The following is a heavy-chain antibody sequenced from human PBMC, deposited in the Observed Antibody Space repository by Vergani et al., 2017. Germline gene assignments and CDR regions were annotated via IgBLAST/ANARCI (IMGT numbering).Heavy chain of an antibody. D-gene: IGHD3-10*01. CDR1: GGTFSSYT. V-gene: IGHV1-69*08. J-gene: IGHJ6*02. CDR3: ARDQSLTRVRYYYYGMDV. Sequence: QVQLVQSGAEVKKPGSSVKVSCKASGGTFSSYTISWVRQAPGQGLEWMGRIIPILGIANYAQKFQGRVTITADKSTSTAYMGLSSLRSEDTAVYYCARDQSLTRVRYYYYGMDVWGQGTTVTVSS. CDR2: IIPILGIA.